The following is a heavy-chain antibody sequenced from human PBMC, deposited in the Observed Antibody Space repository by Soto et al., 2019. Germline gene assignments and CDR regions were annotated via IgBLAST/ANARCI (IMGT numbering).Heavy chain of an antibody. D-gene: IGHD3-3*01. J-gene: IGHJ3*02. CDR1: GFTFSSYS. CDR3: ARDRNLEDPGAFDI. CDR2: ISSSSSYI. Sequence: GGSLRLSCAASGFTFSSYSMNWVRQAPGKGLEWVSSISSSSSYIYYADSVKGRFTISRDNAKNSLYLQMNSLRAEDTAVYDCARDRNLEDPGAFDIWGQGTMVTVSS. V-gene: IGHV3-21*01.